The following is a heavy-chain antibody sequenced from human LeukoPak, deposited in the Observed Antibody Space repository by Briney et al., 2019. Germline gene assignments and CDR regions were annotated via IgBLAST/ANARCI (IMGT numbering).Heavy chain of an antibody. CDR3: ARDDGYYDSSGSHFDY. CDR1: GFTFSSYS. J-gene: IGHJ4*02. D-gene: IGHD3-22*01. Sequence: GGSLRLSCAASGFTFSSYSMNWVRQAPGKGLEWVPSISSSSSYIYYADSVKGRFTISRDNAKNSLYLQMNSLRAEDTALYYCARDDGYYDSSGSHFDYWGQGTLVTVSS. CDR2: ISSSSSYI. V-gene: IGHV3-21*04.